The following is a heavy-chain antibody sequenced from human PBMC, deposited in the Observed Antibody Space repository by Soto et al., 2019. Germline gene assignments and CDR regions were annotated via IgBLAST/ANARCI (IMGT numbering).Heavy chain of an antibody. CDR2: ISAFNGDT. D-gene: IGHD6-19*01. Sequence: QVPLVQSGAEVKRPGASVKVSCKASGYSFQRYGISWVRQAPGQGLEWVGWISAFNGDTKYAQRLQDRVSMTTDTSTDTAHMERRSLRSDDTAIYYCARDSPSRGLLGGNYWGQGTLVTVSS. J-gene: IGHJ4*02. CDR1: GYSFQRYG. V-gene: IGHV1-18*01. CDR3: ARDSPSRGLLGGNY.